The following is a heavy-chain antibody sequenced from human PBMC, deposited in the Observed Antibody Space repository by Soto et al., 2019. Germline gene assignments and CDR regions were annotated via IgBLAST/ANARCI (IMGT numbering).Heavy chain of an antibody. CDR1: GFRFSSSG. D-gene: IGHD5-12*01. V-gene: IGHV3-30*03. CDR3: ATYSGYPH. CDR2: IIYDGSKK. J-gene: IGHJ4*02. Sequence: GGSLRLSCAASGFRFSSSGMHWVRQAPGKGLEWVAVIIYDGSKKEYADSVKGRFTVSRDNSKDTVYLQMNNLRPEDTAVYYCATYSGYPHWGQGILVTVSS.